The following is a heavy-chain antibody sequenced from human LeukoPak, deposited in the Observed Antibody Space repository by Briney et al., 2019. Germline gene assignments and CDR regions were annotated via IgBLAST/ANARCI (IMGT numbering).Heavy chain of an antibody. CDR3: ARDYDVLTAYPPTQLFDP. J-gene: IGHJ5*02. CDR2: IHSSGST. Sequence: SETLSLTCTVSGGSIISYYWSWIRQTPGKGLEWIAYIHSSGSTNYNPSLKSRVTMSVDTSKNQFSLKLNSVTAADTAVYYCARDYDVLTAYPPTQLFDPWGQGTLVTVSS. CDR1: GGSIISYY. V-gene: IGHV4-59*12. D-gene: IGHD3-9*01.